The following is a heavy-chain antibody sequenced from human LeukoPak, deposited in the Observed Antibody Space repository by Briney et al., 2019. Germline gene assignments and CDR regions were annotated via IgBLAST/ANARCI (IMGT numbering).Heavy chain of an antibody. CDR3: ARATVEYEGVSFDY. CDR2: IYSGGST. V-gene: IGHV3-66*01. CDR1: GFTVSSNY. Sequence: GGSLRLSCAASGFTVSSNYMSWVRQAPGKGLEWVSVIYSGGSTYYADSVKSRFTISRDNSKNTLYLQMNSLRAEDTAVYYCARATVEYEGVSFDYWGQGTLVTVSS. D-gene: IGHD4-23*01. J-gene: IGHJ4*02.